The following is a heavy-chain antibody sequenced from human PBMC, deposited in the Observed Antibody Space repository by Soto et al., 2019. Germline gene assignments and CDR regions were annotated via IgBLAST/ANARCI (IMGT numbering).Heavy chain of an antibody. D-gene: IGHD3-16*01. CDR3: ARDPIGGGAPYYCDY. CDR2: INPYTGGT. CDR1: GYTFTDYY. V-gene: IGHV1-2*02. Sequence: QVQLVQSGAEVKKPGASVKVSCKASGYTFTDYYMHWVRQAPGQGLEWLGWINPYTGGTNYAHKFQDRVTMTRDTSISTAYLVLRRMTSDDTAVYYCARDPIGGGAPYYCDYWGQGTLVTASS. J-gene: IGHJ4*02.